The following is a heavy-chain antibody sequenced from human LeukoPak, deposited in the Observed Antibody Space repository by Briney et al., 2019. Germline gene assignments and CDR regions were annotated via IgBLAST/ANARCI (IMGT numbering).Heavy chain of an antibody. V-gene: IGHV3-21*01. CDR2: ISSSSSYI. J-gene: IGHJ4*02. Sequence: GGSLRLSCAASGFTFSSYSMNWVRQAPGKGLEWVSSISSSSSYIYYADSVKGRFTISRDNAKNSPYLQMNSLRAEDTAVYYCARNSAAISPGFDYWGQGTLVTVSS. CDR3: ARNSAAISPGFDY. D-gene: IGHD2-2*01. CDR1: GFTFSSYS.